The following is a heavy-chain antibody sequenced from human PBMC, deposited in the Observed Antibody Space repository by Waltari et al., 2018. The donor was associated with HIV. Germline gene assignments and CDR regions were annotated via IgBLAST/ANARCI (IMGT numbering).Heavy chain of an antibody. CDR3: AKDRSGSLHYFYYYGMDV. V-gene: IGHV3-30*01. J-gene: IGHJ6*04. CDR1: GFMFSGYV. D-gene: IGHD3-22*01. CDR2: TSFDGTKN. Sequence: QVQLVESGGGVVRPGGSLRLSCSASGFMFSGYVLHWVRQAPGKGLEWVAATSFDGTKNYYAHSVKGRFTISRDNIKNILHLQMNSLKIEDMAVYYCAKDRSGSLHYFYYYGMDVWGKGTTVAVSS.